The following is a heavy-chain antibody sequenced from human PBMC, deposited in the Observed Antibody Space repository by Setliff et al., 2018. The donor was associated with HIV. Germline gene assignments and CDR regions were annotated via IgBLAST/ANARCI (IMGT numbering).Heavy chain of an antibody. Sequence: SETLSLTCDVSGFSITSGYYWGWIRQPPGKGLNWIANIYHNGNTNYSPSLKSRVTMSVDTSKNQFSLKLSSVTAADTAVYYCATSLITVPPDAFDIWGQGTMVTVSS. CDR1: GFSITSGYY. CDR3: ATSLITVPPDAFDI. D-gene: IGHD4-4*01. V-gene: IGHV4-38-2*01. J-gene: IGHJ3*02. CDR2: IYHNGNT.